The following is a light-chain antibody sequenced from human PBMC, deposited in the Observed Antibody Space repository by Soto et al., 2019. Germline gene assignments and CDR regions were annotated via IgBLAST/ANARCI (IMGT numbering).Light chain of an antibody. CDR3: SSPAGRGV. CDR2: EVS. Sequence: QSALTQPPSASGSPGQSVAISCTGTSSDVGAYNYVSWYQQHPGKAPKLIIYEVSKRPSGVPDRFSGSKSGNTASLTVSGLQADDEADYYCSSPAGRGVFGGGTKVTVL. J-gene: IGLJ3*02. V-gene: IGLV2-8*01. CDR1: SSDVGAYNY.